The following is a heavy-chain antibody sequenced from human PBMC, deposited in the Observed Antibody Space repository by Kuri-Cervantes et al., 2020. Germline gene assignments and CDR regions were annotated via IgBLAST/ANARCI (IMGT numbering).Heavy chain of an antibody. CDR2: INHSGST. V-gene: IGHV4-34*01. J-gene: IGHJ4*02. CDR1: GGSFSGNY. CDR3: ARAYLGLGKLDY. D-gene: IGHD7-27*01. Sequence: SETLSPTCAVYGGSFSGNYWSWIRQLPGKGRKWIGEINHSGSTNYNPSLKSRVTISVDTSKNQFSLKLSSVTAADTAVYYCARAYLGLGKLDYWGQGTLVTVSS.